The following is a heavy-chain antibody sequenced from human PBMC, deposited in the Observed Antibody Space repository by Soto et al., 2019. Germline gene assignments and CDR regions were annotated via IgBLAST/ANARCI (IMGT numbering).Heavy chain of an antibody. J-gene: IGHJ4*02. CDR1: GFTFSSYA. CDR3: AKSYLDYGDYDYFDY. V-gene: IGHV3-23*01. D-gene: IGHD4-17*01. Sequence: GGSLRLSCAASGFTFSSYAMSWVRQAPGKGLEWVSAISGSGGSTYYAGSVKGRFTISRDNSKNTLYLQMNSRRAEDTAVYYCAKSYLDYGDYDYFDYWGQGTLVTVSS. CDR2: ISGSGGST.